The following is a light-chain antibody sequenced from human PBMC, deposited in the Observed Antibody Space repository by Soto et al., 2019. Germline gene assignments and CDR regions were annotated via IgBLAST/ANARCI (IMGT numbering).Light chain of an antibody. CDR3: QTWGTGIRV. V-gene: IGLV4-69*01. CDR1: SGHSMYA. CDR2: LNSDGSH. Sequence: QPVLTQSPSASASLGASVKLTCTLSSGHSMYAIAWHQQQPEKGPRYLMKLNSDGSHSRGDGIPDRFSGSSSGAEHYLTISSLQSEDEADYYCQTWGTGIRVFGGGTKLTVL. J-gene: IGLJ2*01.